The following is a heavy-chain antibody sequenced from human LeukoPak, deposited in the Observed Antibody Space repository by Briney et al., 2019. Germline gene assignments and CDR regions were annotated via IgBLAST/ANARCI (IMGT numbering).Heavy chain of an antibody. CDR1: GGTFSTYA. J-gene: IGHJ4*02. Sequence: SVKVSCKASGGTFSTYAISWVRQAPGQGLEWMGGIIPIFGTANYAQKFQGRVTITRDTSASTAYMELSSLRSEDTAVYYCARVEGIGGTTKKAIYFDYWGQGTLVTVSS. CDR3: ARVEGIGGTTKKAIYFDY. D-gene: IGHD1-1*01. V-gene: IGHV1-69*05. CDR2: IIPIFGTA.